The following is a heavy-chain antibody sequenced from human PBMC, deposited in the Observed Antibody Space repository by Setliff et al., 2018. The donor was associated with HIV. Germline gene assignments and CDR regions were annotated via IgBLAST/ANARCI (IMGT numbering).Heavy chain of an antibody. CDR1: GGSISSGEYY. Sequence: LTCTVSGGSISSGEYYWSWIRQPPGKGLEWLGYISSSGGTDYNPSLNSRIIISIDTSKNQFSLRLSSVTAADTAVYYCARDSGTVVGATGPGYWGQGALVTV. J-gene: IGHJ4*02. CDR2: ISSSGGT. CDR3: ARDSGTVVGATGPGY. V-gene: IGHV4-30-4*08. D-gene: IGHD1-26*01.